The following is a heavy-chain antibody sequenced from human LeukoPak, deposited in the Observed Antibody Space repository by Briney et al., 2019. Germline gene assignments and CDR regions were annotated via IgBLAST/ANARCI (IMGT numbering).Heavy chain of an antibody. CDR1: GGSISSSSYY. Sequence: SETLSLTCSVSGGSISSSSYYWGWIRQPPGKGLEWIGSIYYSGSTYYNPSLKSRVTISVDTSKNHFSLKLSSVTAADTAVYYCARQGGVGANLFDYWGQGTLVTVSS. CDR3: ARQGGVGANLFDY. J-gene: IGHJ4*02. CDR2: IYYSGST. V-gene: IGHV4-39*01. D-gene: IGHD1-26*01.